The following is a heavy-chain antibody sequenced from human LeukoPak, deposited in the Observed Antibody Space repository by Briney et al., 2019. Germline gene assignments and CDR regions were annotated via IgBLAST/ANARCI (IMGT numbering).Heavy chain of an antibody. Sequence: SETLSLTCTVSGGSISGSSSYWAWIRQPPGKGLEWIGSIFYNGRTYYFPSLKSRVTISVDTSKNQFSLKLSSVTAADTAVYYCVRQYDSGSDFDYWGQGTLVTVSS. D-gene: IGHD3-10*01. J-gene: IGHJ4*02. CDR3: VRQYDSGSDFDY. CDR1: GGSISGSSSY. CDR2: IFYNGRT. V-gene: IGHV4-39*01.